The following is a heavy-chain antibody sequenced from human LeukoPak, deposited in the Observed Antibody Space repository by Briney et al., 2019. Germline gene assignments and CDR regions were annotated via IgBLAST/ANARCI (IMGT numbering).Heavy chain of an antibody. Sequence: ASVKVSCKASGYTFTTYAMNWVRQAPRQGLEWMGWINTNTGNPTYAQGFTGRFVFSLDTSVSTAYLQISSLKAEDTAVYYCARDLLGWELHYFDYWGQGTLVTVSS. D-gene: IGHD1-26*01. CDR2: INTNTGNP. V-gene: IGHV7-4-1*02. CDR3: ARDLLGWELHYFDY. CDR1: GYTFTTYA. J-gene: IGHJ4*02.